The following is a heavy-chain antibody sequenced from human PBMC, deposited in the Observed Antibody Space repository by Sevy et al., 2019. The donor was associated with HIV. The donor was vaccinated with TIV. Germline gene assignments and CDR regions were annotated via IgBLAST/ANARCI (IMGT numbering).Heavy chain of an antibody. Sequence: ETLSLTCSVSGGSISSYFWTWVRQSPGKGLEWVATINQDGSETFYVDSVKGRFTISRHNPRKSLYLQMNSLSAEDTAVYYCARLFYGSADYWGQGTLVTVSS. D-gene: IGHD3-10*01. CDR1: GGSISSYF. CDR3: ARLFYGSADY. J-gene: IGHJ4*02. CDR2: INQDGSET. V-gene: IGHV3-7*01.